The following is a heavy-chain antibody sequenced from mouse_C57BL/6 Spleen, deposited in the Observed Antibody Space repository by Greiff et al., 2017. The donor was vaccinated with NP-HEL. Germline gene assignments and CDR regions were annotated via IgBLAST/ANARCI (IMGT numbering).Heavy chain of an antibody. V-gene: IGHV1-18*01. CDR3: ARSLYYGSSGGFAY. CDR1: GYTFTDYN. D-gene: IGHD1-1*01. Sequence: VQLQQSGPELVKPGASVKIPCKASGYTFTDYNMDWVKQSHGKSLEWIGDINPNNGGTIYNQKFKGKATLTVDKSSSTAYMELRSLTSEDTAVYYCARSLYYGSSGGFAYWGQGTLVTVSA. CDR2: INPNNGGT. J-gene: IGHJ3*01.